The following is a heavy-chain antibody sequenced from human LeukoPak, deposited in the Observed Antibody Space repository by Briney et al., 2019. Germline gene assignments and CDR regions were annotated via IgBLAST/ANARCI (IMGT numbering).Heavy chain of an antibody. CDR1: GGSVSSGNYY. CDR3: ARDTRLRGTNWFDP. CDR2: VSHSGPT. J-gene: IGHJ5*02. V-gene: IGHV4-31*03. D-gene: IGHD4-17*01. Sequence: SETLSLTCTVSGGSVSSGNYYWSWIRQHPGKGLEWIGYVSHSGPTDINPSLKSRATFAVDTSTNQFPLRLTSVTAADTAIYYCARDTRLRGTNWFDPWGQGTLVTVSS.